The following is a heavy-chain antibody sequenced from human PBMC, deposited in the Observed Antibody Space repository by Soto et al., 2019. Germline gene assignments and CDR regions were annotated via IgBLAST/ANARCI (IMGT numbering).Heavy chain of an antibody. CDR2: INHSGST. CDR1: CGSFIGYY. J-gene: IGHJ6*02. Sequence: SETLSLTCAFYCGSFIGYYWSWIRQPPGKGLEWIGEINHSGSTNYNPSLKSRVTISVDTSKNQFSLKLSSVTAADTAVYYCARGLLSTYYYGSGSYLVPYYYYGMDVWGQGTTVTAP. CDR3: ARGLLSTYYYGSGSYLVPYYYYGMDV. V-gene: IGHV4-34*01. D-gene: IGHD3-10*01.